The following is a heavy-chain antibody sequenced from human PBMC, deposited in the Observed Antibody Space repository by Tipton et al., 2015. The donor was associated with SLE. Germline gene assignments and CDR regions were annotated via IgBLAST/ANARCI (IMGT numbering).Heavy chain of an antibody. V-gene: IGHV4-34*01. Sequence: TLSLTCAVYGGSFSGYYWSWIRQPPGEGLEWIGSIYYSGSTYYNPSLKSRVTISVDTPKNQFSLKLSSVTAADTAVYYCARADIFFDYWGQGTLVTVSS. D-gene: IGHD2-15*01. CDR2: IYYSGST. J-gene: IGHJ4*02. CDR3: ARADIFFDY. CDR1: GGSFSGYY.